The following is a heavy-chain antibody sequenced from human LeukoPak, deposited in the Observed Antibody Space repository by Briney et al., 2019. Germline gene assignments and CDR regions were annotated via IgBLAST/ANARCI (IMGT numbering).Heavy chain of an antibody. Sequence: AGGSLSLSCAASGFTFSDYWMSWMRQAPGKGLEWVANIKYDGDEEYYVDSVKGRFTISRDNAKNSLYLQLNSLRVEDTAVYYCKSGGAAPGSFDNWGQGTLVTVSP. J-gene: IGHJ4*02. D-gene: IGHD6-13*01. CDR1: GFTFSDYW. CDR3: KSGGAAPGSFDN. V-gene: IGHV3-7*01. CDR2: IKYDGDEE.